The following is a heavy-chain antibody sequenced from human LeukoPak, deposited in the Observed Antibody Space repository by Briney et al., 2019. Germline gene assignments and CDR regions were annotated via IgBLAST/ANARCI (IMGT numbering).Heavy chain of an antibody. CDR3: ARMAVSYSSSSVWGYYMDV. CDR1: GGSISSYY. Sequence: SETLSLTCTVSGGSISSYYWSWIRQPAGKGLEWIGRIYTSGSTNYNPSLKSRVTMSVDTSKNQFSLKLSSVTAADTAVYYCARMAVSYSSSSVWGYYMDVWGKGTTVTVSS. J-gene: IGHJ6*03. D-gene: IGHD6-6*01. CDR2: IYTSGST. V-gene: IGHV4-4*07.